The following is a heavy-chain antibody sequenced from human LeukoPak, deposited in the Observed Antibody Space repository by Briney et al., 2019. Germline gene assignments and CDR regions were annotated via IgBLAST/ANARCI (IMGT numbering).Heavy chain of an antibody. D-gene: IGHD3-16*01. V-gene: IGHV4-39*01. Sequence: GLEXIGDIYYTGSTYYSPSLRSRVTMSVHTSENQFSLRLNSVTAVDTAVYYCARRWGNIVGVTYEYWGQGTLVTVSS. CDR3: ARRWGNIVGVTYEY. CDR2: IYYTGST. J-gene: IGHJ4*02.